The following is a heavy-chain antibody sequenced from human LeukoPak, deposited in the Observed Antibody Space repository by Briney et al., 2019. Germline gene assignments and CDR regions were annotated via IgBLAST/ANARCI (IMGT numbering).Heavy chain of an antibody. D-gene: IGHD6-13*01. Sequence: GGSLRLSCTASGFTFGDYAMSWFRQAPGKGLEWVGFIRSKAYGGTTEYAASVKGIFTISRDDSKSIAYLQMNSLKTEDTAVYYCTRDRPAGVAAAGTANWFDPWGQGTLVTVSS. V-gene: IGHV3-49*03. CDR3: TRDRPAGVAAAGTANWFDP. CDR2: IRSKAYGGTT. J-gene: IGHJ5*02. CDR1: GFTFGDYA.